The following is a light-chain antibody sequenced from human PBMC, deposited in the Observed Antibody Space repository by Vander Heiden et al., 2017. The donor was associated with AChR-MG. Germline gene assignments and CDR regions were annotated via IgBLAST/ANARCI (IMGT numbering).Light chain of an antibody. CDR2: LGS. Sequence: IVTTQSPRSLPVTPGEPAPISCRSSQSLLHSSGYNDLYWYQHKQGQSPQLLISLGSNRAFGVPYRFSGSGSGTDFTLKISRVEAEDVDVYYCMQALQTLTFGGGTKVEIK. V-gene: IGKV2-28*01. CDR1: QSLLHSSGYND. CDR3: MQALQTLT. J-gene: IGKJ4*01.